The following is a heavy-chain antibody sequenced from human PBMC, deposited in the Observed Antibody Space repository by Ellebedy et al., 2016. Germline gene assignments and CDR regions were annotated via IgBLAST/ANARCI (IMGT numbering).Heavy chain of an antibody. CDR1: GFTFSNAW. CDR3: TTVYRYNYDSV. V-gene: IGHV3-15*01. J-gene: IGHJ4*02. D-gene: IGHD5-18*01. CDR2: IKSKTDGGAA. Sequence: ESLKISCAASGFTFSNAWMNWVRQAPGKGLEWVGRIKSKTDGGAADYAAPVKGRFTIPRDDSKNTLYLQMNSLKTEDTAVYFCTTVYRYNYDSVWGQGTLVTVSS.